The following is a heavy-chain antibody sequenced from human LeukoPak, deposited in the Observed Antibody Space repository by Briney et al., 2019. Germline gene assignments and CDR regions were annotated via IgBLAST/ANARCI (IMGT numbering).Heavy chain of an antibody. Sequence: SETLSLTCAVYGGSFSGYYWSWIRQPPGKGLEWIGEINHSGSTNYNPSLKSRVTISVDTSKNQFSLKLSSVTAADTAVYYCVMMQQLGNNWFDPWGQGTLVTVSS. CDR1: GGSFSGYY. CDR2: INHSGST. V-gene: IGHV4-34*01. J-gene: IGHJ5*02. D-gene: IGHD6-13*01. CDR3: VMMQQLGNNWFDP.